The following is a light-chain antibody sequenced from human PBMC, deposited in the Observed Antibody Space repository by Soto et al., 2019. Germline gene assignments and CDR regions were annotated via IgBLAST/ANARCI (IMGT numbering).Light chain of an antibody. V-gene: IGKV3-11*01. Sequence: EIVLTQSPATLSLSPGERATLSCRASQSVSSYLAWYQQKPGQAPRLLIYDASNRATGIPARFSGSGSGTDFTLTISRLEAEDFAVYYCQQRSNWPPYTFGPGTKLEIK. J-gene: IGKJ2*01. CDR3: QQRSNWPPYT. CDR2: DAS. CDR1: QSVSSY.